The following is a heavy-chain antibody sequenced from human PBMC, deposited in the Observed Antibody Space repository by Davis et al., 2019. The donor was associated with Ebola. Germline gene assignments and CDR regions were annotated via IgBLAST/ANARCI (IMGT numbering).Heavy chain of an antibody. V-gene: IGHV4-34*01. CDR1: GGSFSGYY. J-gene: IGHJ5*02. CDR3: ARGLGMGWFDP. D-gene: IGHD6-13*01. Sequence: SETLSLTCAVYGGSFSGYYWSWIRQPPGRGLEWIGEINHRGSTNYNPSLKSRVTISVDTSKNQFSLKVTSVTAAETAVYYWARGLGMGWFDPWGQGTLVTVSS. CDR2: INHRGST.